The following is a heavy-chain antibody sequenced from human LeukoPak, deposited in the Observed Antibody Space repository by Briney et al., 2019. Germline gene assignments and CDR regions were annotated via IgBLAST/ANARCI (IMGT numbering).Heavy chain of an antibody. CDR2: INPNSGGT. CDR1: GYTFTSYY. V-gene: IGHV1-2*02. D-gene: IGHD6-19*01. Sequence: ASVKVSCKASGYTFTSYYMHWVRQAPGQGLEWMGWINPNSGGTNYAQKFQGRVTMTRDTSISTAYMELSRLRSDDTAVYYCARGGRGIGTAGYSSGWYVGYWGQGTLVTVSS. J-gene: IGHJ4*02. CDR3: ARGGRGIGTAGYSSGWYVGY.